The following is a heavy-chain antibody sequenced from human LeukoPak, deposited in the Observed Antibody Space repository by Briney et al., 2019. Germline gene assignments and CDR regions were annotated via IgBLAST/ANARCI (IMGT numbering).Heavy chain of an antibody. CDR3: VRWHDAFDI. CDR2: ISSSGSTI. V-gene: IGHV3-48*03. Sequence: GGSLRLSCAASGFTFSSYEMNWVRQAPGEGLEWVSYISSSGSTIYYADSVKGRFTISRDNAKNSLYLQMHSLRAEDTAVYYCVRWHDAFDIWGQGTMVTVSS. D-gene: IGHD2-15*01. CDR1: GFTFSSYE. J-gene: IGHJ3*02.